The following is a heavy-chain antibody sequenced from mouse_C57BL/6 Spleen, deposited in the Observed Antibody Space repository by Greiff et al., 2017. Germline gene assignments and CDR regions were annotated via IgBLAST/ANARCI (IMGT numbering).Heavy chain of an antibody. CDR3: AKAQLGVYYYAMDY. Sequence: EVKLEESGGGLVKPGGSLKLSCAASGFTFSDYGMHWVRQAPEKGLEWVAYISSGSSTIYYADTVKGRFTISRDNAKNTLFLQMTSLRSEDTAMYYCAKAQLGVYYYAMDYWGQGTSVTVSS. CDR1: GFTFSDYG. J-gene: IGHJ4*01. CDR2: ISSGSSTI. D-gene: IGHD4-1*02. V-gene: IGHV5-17*01.